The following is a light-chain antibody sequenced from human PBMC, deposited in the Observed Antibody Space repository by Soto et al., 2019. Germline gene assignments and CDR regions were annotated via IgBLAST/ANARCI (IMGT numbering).Light chain of an antibody. CDR2: KTS. V-gene: IGKV2-24*01. CDR3: AEAALLPHS. J-gene: IGKJ1*01. CDR1: QSLAFRDGNIY. Sequence: DIVLTQTPLSLVVTLGQPASISCKSSQSLAFRDGNIYLNWLQQRPGQPQRLLIYKTSNRFSGVPDRFSGSGAGTEFTLNISKVEAEDVGVDYCAEAALLPHSFGQGTKVEIK.